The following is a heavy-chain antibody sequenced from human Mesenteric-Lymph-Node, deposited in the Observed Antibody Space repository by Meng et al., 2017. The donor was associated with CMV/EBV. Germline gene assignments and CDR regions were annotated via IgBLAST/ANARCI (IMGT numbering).Heavy chain of an antibody. CDR1: GYTFTGYY. V-gene: IGHV1-2*02. CDR2: INPNSGGT. D-gene: IGHD1-26*01. Sequence: GESLKISCKASGYTFTGYYMHWVRQAPGQGLEWMGWINPNSGGTNYAQKFQGRVTMTRDTSISTAYMELSRLRSDDTAVYYCVRDIFEVGLLPATTSRNNFGMDVWGQGTTVTVSS. CDR3: VRDIFEVGLLPATTSRNNFGMDV. J-gene: IGHJ6*02.